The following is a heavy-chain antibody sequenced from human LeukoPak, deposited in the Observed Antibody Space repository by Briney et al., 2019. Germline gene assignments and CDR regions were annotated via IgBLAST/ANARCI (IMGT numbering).Heavy chain of an antibody. CDR1: GYALTRYD. CDR3: ARVGVVGYFYYMDV. D-gene: IGHD3-10*01. CDR2: INPSGGTT. J-gene: IGHJ6*03. V-gene: IGHV1-46*01. Sequence: ASVTISCKASGYALTRYDMHWVRQAPGQGLEWMGIINPSGGTTTYAQKFKGRITMTRDTFTGTVYMEVNSLRSEDTAVYYCARVGVVGYFYYMDVWGKGTTVTVSS.